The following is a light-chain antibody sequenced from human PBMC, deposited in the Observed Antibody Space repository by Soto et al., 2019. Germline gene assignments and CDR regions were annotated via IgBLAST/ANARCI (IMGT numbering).Light chain of an antibody. CDR1: SSDVGGYNY. CDR3: SSYTSRSTLDYV. V-gene: IGLV2-14*01. CDR2: EVS. Sequence: QSALTQPASVSGSPGQSITISCTGTSSDVGGYNYVSWYQQHPGKAPKLMIYEVSNRPSGVSNRFSGSKSGNTASLTISGLQAEDEADYYCSSYTSRSTLDYVFGSGTK. J-gene: IGLJ1*01.